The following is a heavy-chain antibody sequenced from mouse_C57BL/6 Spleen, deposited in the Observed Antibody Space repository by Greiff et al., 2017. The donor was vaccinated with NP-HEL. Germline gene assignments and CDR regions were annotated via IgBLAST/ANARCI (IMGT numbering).Heavy chain of an antibody. Sequence: QVQLQQPGAELVKPGASVKMSCKASGYTFTSYWITWVKQRPGQGLEWIGDIYPGSGSTNYNEKFKSKATLTVDTSSSTAYMQLSSLTSEDSSVYYCARGRGYDPYYFDYWGQGTTLTVSS. D-gene: IGHD2-2*01. CDR1: GYTFTSYW. CDR3: ARGRGYDPYYFDY. CDR2: IYPGSGST. J-gene: IGHJ2*01. V-gene: IGHV1-55*01.